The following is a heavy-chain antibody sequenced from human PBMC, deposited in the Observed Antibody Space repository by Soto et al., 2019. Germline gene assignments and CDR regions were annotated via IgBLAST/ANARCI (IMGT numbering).Heavy chain of an antibody. CDR2: INAGNGNT. D-gene: IGHD1-1*01. V-gene: IGHV1-3*01. CDR3: ARDRGRTGTRYYYYYYMDV. CDR1: GYTFTSYA. J-gene: IGHJ6*03. Sequence: GASVKVSCKASGYTFTSYAMHWVRQAPGQRLEWMGWINAGNGNTKYSQKFQGRVTITRDTSASTAYMEQSSLRYEDTAVYYCARDRGRTGTRYYYYYYMDVWGKGTTVTVSS.